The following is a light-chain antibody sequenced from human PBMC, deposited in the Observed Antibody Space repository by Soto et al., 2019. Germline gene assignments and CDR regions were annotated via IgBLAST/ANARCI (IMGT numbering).Light chain of an antibody. V-gene: IGKV3-15*01. J-gene: IGKJ5*01. CDR3: QQYNKWPQT. CDR1: QSVVKD. CDR2: GAY. Sequence: ERVITQAPATMSMSTGESATLSCRASQSVVKDLAWYQHKPGQAPRLLIHGAYIRATGIAARFSGLGSGTEFTLTISSLQSEDFGVYYCQQYNKWPQTFGQGTRLEL.